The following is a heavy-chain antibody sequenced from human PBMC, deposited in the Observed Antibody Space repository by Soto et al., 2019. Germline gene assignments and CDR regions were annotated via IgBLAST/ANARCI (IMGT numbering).Heavy chain of an antibody. V-gene: IGHV3-30*18. D-gene: IGHD6-19*01. CDR1: GFTFSSYG. CDR2: ISYDASKD. J-gene: IGHJ4*02. CDR3: AKDLYSIAVAGAPVDS. Sequence: QVQLVESGGGVVQPGRSLRLSCAASGFTFSSYGMHWVRRAPGKGLEWVALISYDASKDYYADSVMGRFTISRDNSQNTLFLQMNSLRAEDAAVYYCAKDLYSIAVAGAPVDSWGQGTLLIVSS.